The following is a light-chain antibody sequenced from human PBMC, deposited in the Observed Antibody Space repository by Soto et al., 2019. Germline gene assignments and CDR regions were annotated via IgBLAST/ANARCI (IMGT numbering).Light chain of an antibody. V-gene: IGLV2-14*01. CDR3: SSYTTSTSFIL. J-gene: IGLJ2*01. CDR2: EVS. CDR1: SSDVGGYNY. Sequence: QSALTQPASVSGSPGQSITISCIGSSSDVGGYNYVSWYQHHPGRVPKPMIFEVSDRPSGVSSRFSGSKSGNTASLTISGLQAEDEAYYYCSSYTTSTSFILFGGGTKLTVL.